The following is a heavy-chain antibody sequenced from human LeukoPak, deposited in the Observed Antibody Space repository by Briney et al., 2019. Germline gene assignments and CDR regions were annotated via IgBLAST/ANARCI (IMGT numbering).Heavy chain of an antibody. CDR1: SFFFRSYE. CDR3: ASSKGCRGVRGDHEY. J-gene: IGHJ4*02. CDR2: ISSSGNTI. V-gene: IGHV3-48*03. Sequence: GGSLRLSCAAFSFFFRSYEMNWVRQAPGKGLEWVSYISSSGNTIYYSDSVKGRFTVSRDNANNSLYLQMNSLEAEHCAGYCYASSKGCRGVRGDHEYWGRGALVTVSS. D-gene: IGHD3-10*01.